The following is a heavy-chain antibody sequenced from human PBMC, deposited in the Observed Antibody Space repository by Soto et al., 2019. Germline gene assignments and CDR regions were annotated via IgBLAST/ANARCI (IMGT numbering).Heavy chain of an antibody. D-gene: IGHD6-13*01. J-gene: IGHJ5*02. CDR3: TMPPGIAAALPLDP. V-gene: IGHV3-21*01. Sequence: LRLSCAASGFTFSSYSMNWVRQAPGKGLEWVSSISSISSYIYYADSVKGRFTISRDNAKNSLYLQMNSLRAEDTAVYYCTMPPGIAAALPLDPWGQGTLVTVPS. CDR2: ISSISSYI. CDR1: GFTFSSYS.